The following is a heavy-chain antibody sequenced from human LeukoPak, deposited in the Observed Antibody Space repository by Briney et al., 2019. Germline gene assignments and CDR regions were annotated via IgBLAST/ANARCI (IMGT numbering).Heavy chain of an antibody. CDR2: INPNSGGT. D-gene: IGHD4-17*01. CDR1: GYTFTGYY. J-gene: IGHJ4*02. CDR3: ARSEIGTTVTTFDY. Sequence: ASVKVSCKASGYTFTGYYMHWVRQAPGQGLEWMGRINPNSGGTNYAQKFQGRVTMTRDTPISTAYMELSRLRSDDTAVYYCARSEIGTTVTTFDYWGQGTLVTVSS. V-gene: IGHV1-2*06.